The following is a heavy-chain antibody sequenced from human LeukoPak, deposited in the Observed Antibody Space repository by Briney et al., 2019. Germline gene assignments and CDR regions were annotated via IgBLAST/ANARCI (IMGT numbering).Heavy chain of an antibody. J-gene: IGHJ4*02. CDR1: GGSISSYY. D-gene: IGHD6-13*01. Sequence: SETLSLTCTVSGGSISSYYWSWIRQPAGKGLEWIGRIYTSGSTNYNPSLKSRVTMSVDTSKNQFSLKLSSVTAADTAVYYCARGHSSSFFDIYYFDYWGQGTLVTVSS. CDR2: IYTSGST. V-gene: IGHV4-4*07. CDR3: ARGHSSSFFDIYYFDY.